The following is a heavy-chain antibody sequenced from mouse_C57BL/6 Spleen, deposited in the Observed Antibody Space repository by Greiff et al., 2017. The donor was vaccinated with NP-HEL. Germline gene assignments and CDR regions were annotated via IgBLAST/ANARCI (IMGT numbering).Heavy chain of an antibody. J-gene: IGHJ1*03. D-gene: IGHD1-1*01. CDR3: ARHPITTVVEDWYFDV. V-gene: IGHV5-9*01. CDR2: ISGGGGNT. Sequence: EVKLVESGGGLVKPGGSLKLSCAASGFTFSSYTMSWVRQTPEKRLEWVATISGGGGNTYYPDSVKGRFTISRDNAKNTLYLQMSSLRSDDTALYYCARHPITTVVEDWYFDVGGTGTTVTVSS. CDR1: GFTFSSYT.